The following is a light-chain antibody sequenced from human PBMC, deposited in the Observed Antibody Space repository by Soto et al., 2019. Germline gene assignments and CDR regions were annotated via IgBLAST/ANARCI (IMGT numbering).Light chain of an antibody. Sequence: EIVMTQSPAALSVSPGERVTLSSRASQSISSNLAWYQQRSGQAPRLHIYGASTRATGLPARFSGSGAGTDFPLTISSLQPEDCAVYYCQQYNKWTARTFGQGTKVEIK. CDR2: GAS. CDR3: QQYNKWTART. J-gene: IGKJ1*01. CDR1: QSISSN. V-gene: IGKV3-15*01.